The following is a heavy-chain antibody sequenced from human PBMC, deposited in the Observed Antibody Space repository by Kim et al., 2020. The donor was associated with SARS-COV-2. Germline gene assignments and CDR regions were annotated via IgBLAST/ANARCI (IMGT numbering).Heavy chain of an antibody. V-gene: IGHV1-69*13. Sequence: SVKVSCKASGGSFSSYAISWVRQAPGQGLEWMGGIIPIFGTANYAQKFQGRVTITADESTSTAYMEVNSLRSEDTAVYYCASGGYFDYLFGSGRPLPLGLWGQGSLVTVSS. D-gene: IGHD3-9*01. CDR3: ASGGYFDYLFGSGRPLPLGL. CDR1: GGSFSSYA. CDR2: IIPIFGTA. J-gene: IGHJ4*02.